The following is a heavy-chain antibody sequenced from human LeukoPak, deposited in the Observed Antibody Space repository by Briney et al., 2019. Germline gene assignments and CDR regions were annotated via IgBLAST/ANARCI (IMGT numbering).Heavy chain of an antibody. J-gene: IGHJ4*02. CDR1: GFTFSSYA. Sequence: GSLRLSCAASGFTFSSYAMSWVRQAPGKGLEWIGEINHSGSTNYNPSLKSRVTISVDTSKNQFSLKLSSVTAADTAVYYCARGKQWLVRRFFDYWGQGTLVTVSS. D-gene: IGHD6-19*01. CDR2: INHSGST. V-gene: IGHV4-34*01. CDR3: ARGKQWLVRRFFDY.